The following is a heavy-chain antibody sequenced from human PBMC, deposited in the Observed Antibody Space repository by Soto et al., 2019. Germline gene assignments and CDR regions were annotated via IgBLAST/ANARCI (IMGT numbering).Heavy chain of an antibody. D-gene: IGHD6-13*01. CDR3: AKGAAAGTGYYYHGMDV. CDR1: GFTFSSYG. V-gene: IGHV3-30*18. CDR2: ISYDGSNK. Sequence: GGSLRLSCAASGFTFSSYGMHWVRQAPGKGLEWVAVISYDGSNKYYADSVKGRFTISRDNSKNTLYLQMNSLRAEDTGVEYCAKGAAAGTGYYYHGMDVWGQGTTVTVSS. J-gene: IGHJ6*02.